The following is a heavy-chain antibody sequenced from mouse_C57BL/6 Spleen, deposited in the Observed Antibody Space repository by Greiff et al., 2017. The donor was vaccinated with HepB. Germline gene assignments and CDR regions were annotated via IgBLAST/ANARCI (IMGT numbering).Heavy chain of an antibody. V-gene: IGHV1-39*01. D-gene: IGHD2-1*01. J-gene: IGHJ1*03. CDR3: ARSGGNPWYFDV. Sequence: VQLQQSGPELVKPGASVKISCKASGYSFTDYNMNWVKQRHGKSLEWIGVINPNYGTTSYNQKFKGKATLTVDQSSSTAYMQLNSLTSDDSAVYYYARSGGNPWYFDVWGTGTTVTVSS. CDR1: GYSFTDYN. CDR2: INPNYGTT.